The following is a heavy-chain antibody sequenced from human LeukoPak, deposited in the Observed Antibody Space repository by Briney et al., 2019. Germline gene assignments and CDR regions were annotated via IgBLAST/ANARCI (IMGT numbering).Heavy chain of an antibody. CDR3: AREERYCSSTSCYNFDY. CDR2: INPNSGGT. J-gene: IGHJ4*02. CDR1: GYTFTGCY. Sequence: GASVKVSCKASGYTFTGCYMHWVRQAPGQGLEWMGWINPNSGGTNYAQKFQGRVTMTRDTSISTAYVELSRLRSDDTAVYYCAREERYCSSTSCYNFDYWGQGTLVTVSS. D-gene: IGHD2-2*02. V-gene: IGHV1-2*02.